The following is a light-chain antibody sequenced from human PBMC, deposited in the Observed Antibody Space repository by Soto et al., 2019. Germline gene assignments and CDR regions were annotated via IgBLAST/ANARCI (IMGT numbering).Light chain of an antibody. J-gene: IGLJ1*01. CDR3: SSFTSRFTFV. CDR1: RSDVGAYNY. Sequence: QSALTQPASVSGSPGQSIAISCTGTRSDVGAYNYVSWYQQHPGKAPKLMISEVTNRPSGASDRFSGSKSGNTASLTISGLQAEDEADYYCSSFTSRFTFVFGTGTKV. CDR2: EVT. V-gene: IGLV2-14*01.